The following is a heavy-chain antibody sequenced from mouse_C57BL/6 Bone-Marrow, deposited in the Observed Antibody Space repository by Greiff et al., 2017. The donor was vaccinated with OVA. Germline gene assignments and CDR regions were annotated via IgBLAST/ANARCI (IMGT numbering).Heavy chain of an antibody. CDR1: GFTFSDSG. D-gene: IGHD1-1*01. CDR3: ARRDGSTWFAY. CDR2: ISSGSSTI. V-gene: IGHV5-17*01. J-gene: IGHJ3*01. Sequence: DVQLQESGGGLVKPGGSLKLSCAASGFTFSDSGMHWVRQAPEKGLAWVAYISSGSSTIYYADTVKGRFTISRDNAKNTLFLQMTSLRSEDTAMYYCARRDGSTWFAYWGQGTLVTVSA.